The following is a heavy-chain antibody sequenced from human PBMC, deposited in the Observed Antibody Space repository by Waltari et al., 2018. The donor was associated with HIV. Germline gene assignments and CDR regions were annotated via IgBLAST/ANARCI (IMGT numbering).Heavy chain of an antibody. D-gene: IGHD3-9*01. CDR2: MNPNSGNT. J-gene: IGHJ4*02. Sequence: QLQQMQSGAEVKTPGASAMVSCQDSGYTFTSYDVNWVRQATGQGLEWMGWMNPNSGNTGYAQKFQGRVTMTRNASITTAYMELSSLRSEDTAVYFCARGIPAGRYETLTGQDYWGQGTLVTVSS. CDR3: ARGIPAGRYETLTGQDY. V-gene: IGHV1-8*01. CDR1: GYTFTSYD.